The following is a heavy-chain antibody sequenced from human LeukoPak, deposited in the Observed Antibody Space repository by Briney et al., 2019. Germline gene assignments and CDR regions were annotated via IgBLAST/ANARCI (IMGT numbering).Heavy chain of an antibody. CDR3: AKDLLRRSIGYFDY. J-gene: IGHJ4*02. CDR2: ISGSGGST. Sequence: PGGFLRLSCAASGFTFSSYAMSWVRQAPGKGLEWVSAISGSGGSTYYADSVKGRFTISRDNSKSTLYLQMNSLRAEDTAVYYCAKDLLRRSIGYFDYWGQGTLVTVSS. V-gene: IGHV3-23*01. CDR1: GFTFSSYA. D-gene: IGHD2-15*01.